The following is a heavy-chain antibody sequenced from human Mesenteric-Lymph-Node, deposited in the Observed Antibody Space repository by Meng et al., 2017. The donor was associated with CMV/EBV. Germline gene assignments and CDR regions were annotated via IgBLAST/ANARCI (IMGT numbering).Heavy chain of an antibody. CDR1: GYTFTDFY. D-gene: IGHD2/OR15-2a*01. V-gene: IGHV1-2*06. J-gene: IGHJ5*02. Sequence: QVQLVQSRSEVVKPGASVMVYCKASGYTFTDFYIHWVRQAPGQGLEWMGRINPNSGVSNSAQNFQGRVTMTRDTSISTAYMELGRLTSDDTAVYYCARDNVNPEGFDPWGQGTLVTVSS. CDR3: ARDNVNPEGFDP. CDR2: INPNSGVS.